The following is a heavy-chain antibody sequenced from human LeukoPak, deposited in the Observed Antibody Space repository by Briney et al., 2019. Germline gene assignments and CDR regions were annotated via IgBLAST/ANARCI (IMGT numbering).Heavy chain of an antibody. CDR1: GGSISSYY. V-gene: IGHV4-4*07. CDR3: ARGGYYDSSGYWGPTYYYYYMDV. J-gene: IGHJ6*03. D-gene: IGHD3-22*01. Sequence: SETLSLTCTVSGGSISSYYWSWIRQPAGKGLEWIGRIYTSGSTNYNPSLKSRVTMSVDTSKNQFSLKLSSVTAADTAVYYCARGGYYDSSGYWGPTYYYYYMDVWGKGTTVTVSS. CDR2: IYTSGST.